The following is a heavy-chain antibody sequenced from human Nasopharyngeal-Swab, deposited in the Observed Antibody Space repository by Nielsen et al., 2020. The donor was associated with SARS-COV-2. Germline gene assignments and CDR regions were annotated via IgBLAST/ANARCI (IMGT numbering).Heavy chain of an antibody. CDR2: LYWADDK. Sequence: SGPTLVNPTQTFTLTSNSPGFSLRTSGVGVGWIRQLPGKALEWLAPLYWADDKRYCLSLKSRLTITKDTSKNQVVLTMTNMDPVDTTTYYCAHVYYASRSYYAPWGRGTVVTVSS. D-gene: IGHD3-10*01. V-gene: IGHV2-5*02. J-gene: IGHJ5*02. CDR3: AHVYYASRSYYAP. CDR1: GFSLRTSGVG.